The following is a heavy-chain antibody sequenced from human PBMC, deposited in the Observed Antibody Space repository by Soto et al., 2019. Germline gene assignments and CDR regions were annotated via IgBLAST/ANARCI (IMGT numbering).Heavy chain of an antibody. Sequence: ASLKVSCKSSGYTFTSYGISWVRQAPGQGLEWMGWISAYNGNTNYAQKLQGRVTMTTDTSTSTAYMELRSLRSDDTAVYYCASLIAVAGSYFDYWGQGTLVTVSS. D-gene: IGHD6-19*01. J-gene: IGHJ4*02. V-gene: IGHV1-18*01. CDR1: GYTFTSYG. CDR2: ISAYNGNT. CDR3: ASLIAVAGSYFDY.